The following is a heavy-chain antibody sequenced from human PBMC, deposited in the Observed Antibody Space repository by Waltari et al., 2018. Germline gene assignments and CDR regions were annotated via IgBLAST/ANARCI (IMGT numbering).Heavy chain of an antibody. V-gene: IGHV3-23*01. CDR1: GLTFSSHV. CDR3: ARRRVGNSGDDT. CDR2: VSPVGVTT. J-gene: IGHJ5*02. D-gene: IGHD3-10*01. Sequence: DVQLLESGGGLVQPGGSLRLSCAASGLTFSSHVLRRARQAPGKGPEWVSSVSPVGVTTYYADSVKGRFTTSRDNSKNMLSLQMNSLRVEDTAVYYCARRRVGNSGDDTWGQGTLVIVSS.